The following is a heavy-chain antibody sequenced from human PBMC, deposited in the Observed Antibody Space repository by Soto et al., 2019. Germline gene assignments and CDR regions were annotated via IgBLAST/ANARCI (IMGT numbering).Heavy chain of an antibody. Sequence: EVQLLESGGGLVQPGGSLRVSCAASGFTFNSHTMNWVRQAPEKGLEWVSGISGSGGTTYYTDSVKGRFTISRDNSKNTMYLQMDSLRAEDTAAYHCVKSYGSQITYFDNWGQGTLVTVSS. D-gene: IGHD3-10*01. CDR3: VKSYGSQITYFDN. J-gene: IGHJ4*02. CDR2: ISGSGGTT. V-gene: IGHV3-23*01. CDR1: GFTFNSHT.